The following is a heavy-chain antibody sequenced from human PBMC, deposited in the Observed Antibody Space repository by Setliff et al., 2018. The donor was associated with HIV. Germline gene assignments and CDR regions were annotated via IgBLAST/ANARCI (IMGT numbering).Heavy chain of an antibody. Sequence: SETLSLTCSVSPYSISSGYYWGWLRQPPGKGLEWIGCLYYGGNTYYNPSLKSRVAMSIDTSKNEVSLRPKSVTAADTAIYYCARDPWLLGASAGGDNWLDPWGQGTLVTVSS. J-gene: IGHJ5*02. V-gene: IGHV4-38-2*02. CDR1: PYSISSGYY. CDR3: ARDPWLLGASAGGDNWLDP. CDR2: LYYGGNT. D-gene: IGHD1-26*01.